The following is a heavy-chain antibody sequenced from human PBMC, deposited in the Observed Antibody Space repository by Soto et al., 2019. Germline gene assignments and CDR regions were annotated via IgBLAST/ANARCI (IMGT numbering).Heavy chain of an antibody. CDR2: ISGSGGST. CDR1: GFTFSSYA. D-gene: IGHD3-22*01. J-gene: IGHJ4*02. V-gene: IGHV3-23*01. CDR3: AKVCYDSSGYYCY. Sequence: PGGSLRLSCAASGFTFSSYAMSWVRQSPGKGLEWVSAISGSGGSTYYADSVKGRFTISRDNSKNTLYLQMNSLRAEDTAVYYCAKVCYDSSGYYCYWGQGTLVTVSS.